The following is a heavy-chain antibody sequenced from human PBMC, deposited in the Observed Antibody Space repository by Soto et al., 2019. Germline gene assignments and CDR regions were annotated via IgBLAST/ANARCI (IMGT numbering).Heavy chain of an antibody. J-gene: IGHJ6*02. CDR1: GFTFSSYA. CDR2: ISGSGGST. CDR3: AKSPVLLWFGELLNGDYYGMDV. D-gene: IGHD3-10*01. Sequence: EVQLLESGGGLVQPGGSLRLSCAASGFTFSSYAMSWVRQAPGKGLEWVSAISGSGGSTYYADSVKGRFTISRDNSKNTLYLQMNILRAEDTAVYYCAKSPVLLWFGELLNGDYYGMDVWGQGTTVTVSS. V-gene: IGHV3-23*01.